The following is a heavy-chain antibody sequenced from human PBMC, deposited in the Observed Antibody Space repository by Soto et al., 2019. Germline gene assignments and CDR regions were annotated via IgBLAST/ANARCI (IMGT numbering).Heavy chain of an antibody. J-gene: IGHJ6*02. CDR2: IKQDGSEK. CDR1: GFTFSSYW. Sequence: GGSLRLSCAASGFTFSSYWMSWVRQAPGKGLEWVANIKQDGSEKYYVDSVKGRFTFSRDNAKNSLYLQMNSLRAEDTAVYYCSRFLIGARPRDYYYGMDVWGQGTTVTVSS. D-gene: IGHD6-6*01. V-gene: IGHV3-7*05. CDR3: SRFLIGARPRDYYYGMDV.